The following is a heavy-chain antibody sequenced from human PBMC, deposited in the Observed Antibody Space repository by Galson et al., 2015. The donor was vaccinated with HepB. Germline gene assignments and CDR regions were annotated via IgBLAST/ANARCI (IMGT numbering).Heavy chain of an antibody. D-gene: IGHD3-3*01. CDR1: GFTLRDYS. CDR3: ARDGSLWSGAYSFDF. Sequence: LSCAASGFTLRDYSMCWIRQAPGKGLEWGSHISTSGTTIEYADSVKGRFAIPRDNAKNSLYLQMNSLRVEDTGLYYCARDGSLWSGAYSFDFWGPGTLVTVSS. J-gene: IGHJ4*02. CDR2: ISTSGTTI. V-gene: IGHV3-11*01.